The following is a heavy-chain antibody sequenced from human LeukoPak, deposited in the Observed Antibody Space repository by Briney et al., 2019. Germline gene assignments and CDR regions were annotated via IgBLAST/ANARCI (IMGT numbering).Heavy chain of an antibody. J-gene: IGHJ6*03. CDR3: ARNSGKGCSGGSCYSYYYYYMDV. D-gene: IGHD2-15*01. CDR2: IYYSGST. Sequence: SETLSLTCTVSGGSISSYYWSWIRQPPGKGLEWIGYIYYSGSTNYNPSLKSRVTISVDKCKNQFSLELSSATAADTAVYYCARNSGKGCSGGSCYSYYYYYMDVWGKGTTVTISS. CDR1: GGSISSYY. V-gene: IGHV4-59*08.